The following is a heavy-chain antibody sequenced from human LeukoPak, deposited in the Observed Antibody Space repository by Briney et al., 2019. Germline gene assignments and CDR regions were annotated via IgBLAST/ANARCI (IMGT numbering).Heavy chain of an antibody. CDR2: INPNSGGT. D-gene: IGHD3-10*01. J-gene: IGHJ6*03. CDR1: GYTFTGYY. Sequence: GASVKVSCKASGYTFTGYYMHWVRQAPGQGLEWMGWINPNSGGTNYTQKFQGRVTITRDTSISTAYMELSRLRSDDTAVYYCARAYGSGSSNYYYYMDVWGKGTTVTISS. CDR3: ARAYGSGSSNYYYYMDV. V-gene: IGHV1-2*02.